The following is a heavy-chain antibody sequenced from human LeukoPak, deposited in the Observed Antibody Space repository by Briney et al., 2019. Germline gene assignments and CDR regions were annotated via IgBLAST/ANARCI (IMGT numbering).Heavy chain of an antibody. CDR3: AKMSGYTSGWIDY. D-gene: IGHD6-19*01. J-gene: IGHJ4*02. CDR2: ITWNSGRI. Sequence: PGRSLRLSCAASGFTFNDFAMHWVRQAPGKGLEWVSGITWNSGRIAYADSVKGRFTISRDNAKNSLYLQMNSLRAEDMALYYCAKMSGYTSGWIDYWGQGALASVSS. CDR1: GFTFNDFA. V-gene: IGHV3-9*03.